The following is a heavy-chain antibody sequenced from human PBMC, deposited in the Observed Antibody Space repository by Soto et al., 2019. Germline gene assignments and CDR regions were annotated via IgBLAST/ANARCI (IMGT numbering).Heavy chain of an antibody. J-gene: IGHJ6*02. Sequence: QVQLVQSGAEVRKPGASVKVSCKASGYTFTTYGISWVRQAPGQGLEWMGWISGYHGQTKYAQKFQGRVTMTTDTSTSTFYMGLRSPRYDDTAVYYCARGGETPYYYYGLDVGGQGTTATSSS. CDR3: ARGGETPYYYYGLDV. D-gene: IGHD3-16*01. CDR1: GYTFTTYG. CDR2: ISGYHGQT. V-gene: IGHV1-18*01.